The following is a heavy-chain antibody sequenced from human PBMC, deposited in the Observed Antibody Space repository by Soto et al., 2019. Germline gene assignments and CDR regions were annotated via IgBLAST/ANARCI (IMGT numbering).Heavy chain of an antibody. V-gene: IGHV4-34*01. CDR1: GGSFSGYY. J-gene: IGHJ6*03. CDR3: ARRYYDFWSGYHPYYYYMDV. Sequence: SETLSLTCAVYGGSFSGYYWSWIRQPPGKGLEWIGEINHSGSTNYNPSLKSRVTISVDTSKNQFSLKLSSVTAADTAVYYCARRYYDFWSGYHPYYYYMDVWGKGTTVTVSS. D-gene: IGHD3-3*01. CDR2: INHSGST.